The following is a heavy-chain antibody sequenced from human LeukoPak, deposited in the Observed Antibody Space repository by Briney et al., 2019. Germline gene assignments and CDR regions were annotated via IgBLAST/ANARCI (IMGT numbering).Heavy chain of an antibody. Sequence: GASVKVSCKASGYTFTSYYMHWVRQAPGQGLEWMGWINPNSGGTNYAQKFQGRVSMTRDTSISTAYMELSGLRSDDTAYYFCARVQYYNILTGSFQYWGQGTLVTVSS. V-gene: IGHV1-2*02. J-gene: IGHJ4*02. CDR2: INPNSGGT. CDR3: ARVQYYNILTGSFQY. D-gene: IGHD3-9*01. CDR1: GYTFTSYY.